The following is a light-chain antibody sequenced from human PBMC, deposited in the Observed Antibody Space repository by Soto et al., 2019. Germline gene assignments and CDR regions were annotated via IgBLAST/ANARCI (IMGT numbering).Light chain of an antibody. CDR3: SSYTFSTLV. Sequence: QSALTQPASVSGSPGQSITISCTGTSSDVAFYNHVSWYQQHPGKAPKLIIYDVTNRPPGVSNRFSGSKSGNTASLTISGLQTEDEADYYCSSYTFSTLVFATGTKVTV. CDR2: DVT. CDR1: SSDVAFYNH. J-gene: IGLJ1*01. V-gene: IGLV2-14*03.